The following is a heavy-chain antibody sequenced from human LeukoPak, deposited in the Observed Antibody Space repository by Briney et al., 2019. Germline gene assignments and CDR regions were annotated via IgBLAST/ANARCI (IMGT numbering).Heavy chain of an antibody. CDR3: AKDRSPLHMDV. CDR2: LGTAGDT. V-gene: IGHV3-13*01. CDR1: GFTFTIYD. Sequence: GGSLRLSCAASGFTFTIYDMHWVRHPTGKGLEWVSGLGTAGDTSYPGSVKGRFTISRDNSGNTLYLQMESLRGDDTALYYCAKDRSPLHMDVWGNGTTVTISS. J-gene: IGHJ6*03. D-gene: IGHD6-19*01.